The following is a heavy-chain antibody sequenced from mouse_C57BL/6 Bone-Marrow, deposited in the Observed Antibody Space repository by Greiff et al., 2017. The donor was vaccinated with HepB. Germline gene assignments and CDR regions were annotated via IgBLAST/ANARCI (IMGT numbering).Heavy chain of an antibody. V-gene: IGHV5-15*04. CDR1: GFTFSDYG. CDR2: ISNLAYSI. Sequence: DVQLVESGGGLVQPGGSLKLSCAASGFTFSDYGMAWVRQAPRKGPEWVAFISNLAYSIYYADTVTGRFTISRENAKNTLYLEMSSLRSEDTAMYYCARRDYGSSFAYWGQGTLVTVSA. CDR3: ARRDYGSSFAY. J-gene: IGHJ3*01. D-gene: IGHD1-1*01.